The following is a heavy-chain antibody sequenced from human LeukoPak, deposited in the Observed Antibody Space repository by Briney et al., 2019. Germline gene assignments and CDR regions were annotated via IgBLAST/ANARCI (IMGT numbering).Heavy chain of an antibody. CDR1: GFTFSSYA. J-gene: IGHJ4*02. CDR2: ISGSGGST. D-gene: IGHD5-24*01. Sequence: QPGGSPRLSCAASGFTFSSYAMSWVRQAPGKGLEWVSAISGSGGSTYYADSVKGRFTISRDNSKNTLYLQMNSLRAEDTAVYYCAKVRDGYRAQYYFDYWGQGTLVTVSS. V-gene: IGHV3-23*01. CDR3: AKVRDGYRAQYYFDY.